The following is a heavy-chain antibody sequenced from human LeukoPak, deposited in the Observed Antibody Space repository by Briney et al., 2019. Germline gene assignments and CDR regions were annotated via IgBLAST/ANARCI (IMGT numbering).Heavy chain of an antibody. Sequence: GGSLRLSCAASGFTISSYWMHWVRRAPGKGLVWVSRIEDDGSSTTYADSVKGRFTISRDTAKNTLYLQMDALRAEDTAVYYCARATYDSGVWVPNYWGQGTLVTVSS. D-gene: IGHD3-22*01. V-gene: IGHV3-74*01. CDR3: ARATYDSGVWVPNY. CDR2: IEDDGSST. J-gene: IGHJ4*02. CDR1: GFTISSYW.